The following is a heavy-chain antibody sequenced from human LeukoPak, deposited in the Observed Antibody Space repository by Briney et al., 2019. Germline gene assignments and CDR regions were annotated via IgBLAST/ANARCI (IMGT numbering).Heavy chain of an antibody. CDR2: ISWNSGSI. J-gene: IGHJ5*02. CDR3: AKGIGYSYGGNWFDP. Sequence: PGGSLRLSCAASGFTFDDYAMHWVRQAPGKGLEWVSGISWNSGSIGYADSVKGRFTISRDNAKNSLYLQMNSLRAEDMALYYCAKGIGYSYGGNWFDPLGQGTLVTVSS. D-gene: IGHD5-18*01. V-gene: IGHV3-9*03. CDR1: GFTFDDYA.